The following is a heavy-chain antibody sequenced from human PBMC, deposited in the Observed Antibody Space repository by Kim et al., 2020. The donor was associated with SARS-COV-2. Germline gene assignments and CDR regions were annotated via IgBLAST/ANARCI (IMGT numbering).Heavy chain of an antibody. CDR1: GFTFSSYG. V-gene: IGHV3-30*18. J-gene: IGHJ4*02. Sequence: GGSLRLSCAASGFTFSSYGMHWVRQAPGKGLEWVAVISYDGSNKYYADSVKGRFTISRDNSKNTLYLQMNSLRAEDTAVYYCAKDALPILLWFGELSVYFDYWGQGTLVTVSS. CDR3: AKDALPILLWFGELSVYFDY. D-gene: IGHD3-10*01. CDR2: ISYDGSNK.